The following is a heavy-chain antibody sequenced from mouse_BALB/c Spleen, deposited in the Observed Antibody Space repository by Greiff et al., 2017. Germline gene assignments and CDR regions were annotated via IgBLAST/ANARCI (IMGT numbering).Heavy chain of an antibody. CDR3: ARGDLGNWFAY. CDR2: IYPGSGNT. J-gene: IGHJ3*01. D-gene: IGHD2-1*01. V-gene: IGHV1-84*02. Sequence: LQESGPELVKPGASVKISCKASGYTFTDYYINWVKQKPGQGLEWIGWIYPGSGNTKYNEKFKGKATLTVDTSSSTAYMQLSSLTSEDTAVYFCARGDLGNWFAYWGQGTLVTVSA. CDR1: GYTFTDYY.